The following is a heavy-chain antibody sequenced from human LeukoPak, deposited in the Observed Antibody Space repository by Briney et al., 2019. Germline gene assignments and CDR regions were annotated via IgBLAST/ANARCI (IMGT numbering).Heavy chain of an antibody. CDR3: ARFASWELLPYFDH. V-gene: IGHV3-48*03. J-gene: IGHJ4*02. CDR1: GFTFSSYE. D-gene: IGHD1-26*01. CDR2: ISSSGSTI. Sequence: GGSLRLSCAASGFTFSSYEMNWVRQAPGKGLEWVSYISSSGSTIYYADSVKGRFAISRDNAKNSLYLQMNSLRAEDTAVYYCARFASWELLPYFDHWGQGTLVTVSS.